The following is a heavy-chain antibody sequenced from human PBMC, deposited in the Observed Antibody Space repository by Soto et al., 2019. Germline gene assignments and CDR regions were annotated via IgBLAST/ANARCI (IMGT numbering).Heavy chain of an antibody. CDR1: GFTFSSYA. CDR2: ISGTGGTT. Sequence: EVQLLESGGGLVQPGGSLRLSCAASGFTFSSYAMSWVRQAPGKGLEWVSAISGTGGTTYYADSVKGRFTISRDNSSNTLHLQMNSLGAEDTAIYYCAKFFVEAGGSSGWPWSFHFWGQGTLVTVSS. D-gene: IGHD6-25*01. V-gene: IGHV3-23*01. CDR3: AKFFVEAGGSSGWPWSFHF. J-gene: IGHJ4*02.